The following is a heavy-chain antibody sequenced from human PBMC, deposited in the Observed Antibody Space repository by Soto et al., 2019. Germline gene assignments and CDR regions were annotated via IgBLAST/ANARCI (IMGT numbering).Heavy chain of an antibody. V-gene: IGHV4-34*01. Sequence: ASETLSLTCAVYGGSFSGYYWSWIRQPPGKGLEWIGEINHSGSTNYNPSLKSRVTISVDTSKNQFSLKLSSVTAADTAVYYCARAQDTATAYYFDYWGQGTLVTVSS. D-gene: IGHD5-18*01. CDR2: INHSGST. CDR3: ARAQDTATAYYFDY. CDR1: GGSFSGYY. J-gene: IGHJ4*02.